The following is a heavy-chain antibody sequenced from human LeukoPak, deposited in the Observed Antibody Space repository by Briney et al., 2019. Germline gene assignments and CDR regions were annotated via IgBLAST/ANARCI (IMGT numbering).Heavy chain of an antibody. CDR2: IWYDGSNK. V-gene: IGHV3-33*01. Sequence: QPGRSLRLSCAASGFTFSSYGMHWVRRAPGKGLEWVAVIWYDGSNKYYADSVKGRFTISRDNSKNTLYLQMNSLRAEDTAVYYCARGGSTIVGARDAFDIWGQGTMVTVSS. J-gene: IGHJ3*02. D-gene: IGHD1-26*01. CDR3: ARGGSTIVGARDAFDI. CDR1: GFTFSSYG.